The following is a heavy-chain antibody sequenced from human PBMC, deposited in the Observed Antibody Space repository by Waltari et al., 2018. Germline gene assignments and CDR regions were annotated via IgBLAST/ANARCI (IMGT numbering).Heavy chain of an antibody. D-gene: IGHD1-26*01. CDR3: ARGAGESYPAFDY. CDR1: GGTFSSYA. V-gene: IGHV1-69*12. Sequence: QVQLVQSGAEVKKPGSSVKVSCKASGGTFSSYAISWVRQAPGQGLEWMGEIIPIFSTTNYAQKFQGRVTITADESTSTAYMELSSLRTEKKAVYYCARGAGESYPAFDYWGQGTLVTVSS. CDR2: IIPIFSTT. J-gene: IGHJ4*02.